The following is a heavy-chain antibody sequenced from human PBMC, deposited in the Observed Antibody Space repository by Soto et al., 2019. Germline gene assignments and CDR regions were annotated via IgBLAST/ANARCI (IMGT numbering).Heavy chain of an antibody. Sequence: APVKVCCKVSGYSLTELSMHWVRQAPGKGLEWMGGFDPEDGETIYAQKFQGRVTMTEDTSTDTAYMELSSLRSEDTAVYYCATGTMVRGVIIKWAHHAFDIWGQGTMVTVSS. CDR3: ATGTMVRGVIIKWAHHAFDI. CDR1: GYSLTELS. J-gene: IGHJ3*02. V-gene: IGHV1-24*01. D-gene: IGHD3-10*01. CDR2: FDPEDGET.